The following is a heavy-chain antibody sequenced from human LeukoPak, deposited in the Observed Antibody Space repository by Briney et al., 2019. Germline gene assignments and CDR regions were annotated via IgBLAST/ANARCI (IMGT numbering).Heavy chain of an antibody. V-gene: IGHV4-39*07. Sequence: SEPLSLPCTVSGGSISSSSYYWGWIRPPPGKGLEWIGSIYYSGNTFYNPSLKSRVTISVDTSKNQFSLKLSSVTAADTAVYYCASDDYWGQGTLVTVSS. CDR3: ASDDY. CDR2: IYYSGNT. J-gene: IGHJ4*02. CDR1: GGSISSSSYY.